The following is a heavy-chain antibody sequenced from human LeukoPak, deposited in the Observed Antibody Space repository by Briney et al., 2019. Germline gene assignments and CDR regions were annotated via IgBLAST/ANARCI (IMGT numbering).Heavy chain of an antibody. V-gene: IGHV1-18*01. J-gene: IGHJ6*02. CDR2: ISAYNGNT. CDR3: ARDGQWLVYYYYGMDV. CDR1: GYTFTSYG. Sequence: GASVKVSCKAFGYTFTSYGISWVRQAPGQGLEWMGWISAYNGNTNYAQKLQGRVTMTTDTSTSTAYMELRSLRSDDTAVYYCARDGQWLVYYYYGMDVWGQGTTVTVSS. D-gene: IGHD6-19*01.